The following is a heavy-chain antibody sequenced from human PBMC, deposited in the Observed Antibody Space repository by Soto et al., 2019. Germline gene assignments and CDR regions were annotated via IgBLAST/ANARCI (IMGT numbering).Heavy chain of an antibody. V-gene: IGHV4-59*08. J-gene: IGHJ4*02. D-gene: IGHD3-22*01. Sequence: PSETLSLTCTVSGGSIRDYYWGWIRQSPGKGLEWIGYIYYTGTTKYNPSLKSRVTISVDSSKNQFSLKLDSVTAADTAVYYCARLGGYYQAFESWGQGTRVTVAS. CDR1: GGSIRDYY. CDR2: IYYTGTT. CDR3: ARLGGYYQAFES.